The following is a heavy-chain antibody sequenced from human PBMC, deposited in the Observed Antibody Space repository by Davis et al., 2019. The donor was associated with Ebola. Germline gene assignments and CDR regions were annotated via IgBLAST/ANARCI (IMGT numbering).Heavy chain of an antibody. V-gene: IGHV1-69*04. Sequence: SVKVSCKASGGTFSSYAISWVRQAPGQGLEWMGRIIPILGIANYAQKFQGRVTITADESTSTAYMELSSLRSEDTAVYYCARVRKAPRTPNWNYPVFDPWGQGTLVTVSS. D-gene: IGHD1-7*01. CDR1: GGTFSSYA. CDR3: ARVRKAPRTPNWNYPVFDP. J-gene: IGHJ5*02. CDR2: IIPILGIA.